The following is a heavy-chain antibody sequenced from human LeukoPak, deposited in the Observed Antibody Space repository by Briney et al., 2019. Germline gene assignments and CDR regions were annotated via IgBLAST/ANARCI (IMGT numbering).Heavy chain of an antibody. V-gene: IGHV1-3*01. Sequence: ASVKVSCKASGYTFTSYAMHWVRQAPGQRLEWMGWINAGYGSTKYSQKFQGRVTITRDTSASAAYMELSSLRSEDTAVYYCARDRAAVEYSSSSGFDYWGQGTLVTVSS. CDR3: ARDRAAVEYSSSSGFDY. J-gene: IGHJ4*02. CDR1: GYTFTSYA. D-gene: IGHD6-6*01. CDR2: INAGYGST.